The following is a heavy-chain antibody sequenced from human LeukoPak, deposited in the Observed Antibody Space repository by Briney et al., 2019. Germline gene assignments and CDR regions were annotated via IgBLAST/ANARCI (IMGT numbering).Heavy chain of an antibody. CDR1: GYTFTGYY. J-gene: IGHJ4*02. CDR3: ARAVSRLQQLVLDY. D-gene: IGHD6-13*01. Sequence: ASVKVSCKASGYTFTGYYMHWVRQAPGQGLEWMGWINPNSGGTNYVQKFQGRVTMTRDTSISTAYMELSRLRSDDTAVYYCARAVSRLQQLVLDYWGQGTLVTVSS. CDR2: INPNSGGT. V-gene: IGHV1-2*02.